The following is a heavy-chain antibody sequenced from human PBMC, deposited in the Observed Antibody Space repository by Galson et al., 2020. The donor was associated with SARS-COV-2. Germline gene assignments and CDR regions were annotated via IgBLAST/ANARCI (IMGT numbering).Heavy chain of an antibody. CDR1: GFTFSTYG. J-gene: IGHJ3*02. CDR3: ARGSSSHAFDI. Sequence: GESLKISCEASGFTFSTYGMDWVRQAPGKGLEWVAVIWYDGSYKYYADSVKGRFTISRDNSKNTLYLQMNSLRADDTAVYYCARGSSSHAFDIWGQGTMVTVSS. CDR2: IWYDGSYK. D-gene: IGHD3-10*01. V-gene: IGHV3-33*01.